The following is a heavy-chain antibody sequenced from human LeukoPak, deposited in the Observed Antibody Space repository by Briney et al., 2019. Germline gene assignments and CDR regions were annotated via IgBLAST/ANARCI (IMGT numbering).Heavy chain of an antibody. J-gene: IGHJ4*02. CDR3: AKGSSGARPYFFDY. CDR2: ITGGSDST. V-gene: IGHV3-23*01. CDR1: GFTFTSYV. Sequence: GSLRLSCAASGFTFTSYVMSWVRQAPGKGLEWFSAITGGSDSTYYADSVKGRFTISRDNSKKTLYVQMSSLRAEDTAVYYCAKGSSGARPYFFDYWGQGTLITVSS.